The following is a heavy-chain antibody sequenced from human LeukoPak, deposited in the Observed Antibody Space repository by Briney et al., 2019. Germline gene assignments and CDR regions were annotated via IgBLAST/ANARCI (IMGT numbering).Heavy chain of an antibody. CDR2: IYYSGST. V-gene: IGHV4-31*03. J-gene: IGHJ3*02. Sequence: PSQTLSLTCTVSGGSISSGGYYWSWIRQHPGKGLEWIGYIYYSGSTYYNLSLKSRVTISVDTSKNQFSLKLSSVAAADTAVYYCARDGGMVREDKAFDIWGQGTMVTVSS. CDR1: GGSISSGGYY. CDR3: ARDGGMVREDKAFDI. D-gene: IGHD3-10*01.